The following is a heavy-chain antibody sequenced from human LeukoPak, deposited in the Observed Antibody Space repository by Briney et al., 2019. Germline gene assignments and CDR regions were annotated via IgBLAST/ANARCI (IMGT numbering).Heavy chain of an antibody. CDR1: GFPFNTQD. CDR3: GKGRVSE. V-gene: IGHV3-23*01. CDR2: IHADGVGT. D-gene: IGHD6-19*01. Sequence: GGSLRLSCAASGFPFNTQDMRWVRQAPGKGLEWVSSIHADGVGTFYADSVRGRFTISRDNSKNTLDLQMNSLRVEDTAVYYCGKGRVSEWGQGTPVTVSS. J-gene: IGHJ4*02.